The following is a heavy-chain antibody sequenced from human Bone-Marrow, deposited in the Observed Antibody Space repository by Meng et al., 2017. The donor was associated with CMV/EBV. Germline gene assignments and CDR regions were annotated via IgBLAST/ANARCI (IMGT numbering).Heavy chain of an antibody. D-gene: IGHD6-19*01. CDR1: GFTFSSYA. J-gene: IGHJ4*02. CDR2: ISYDGSNK. CDR3: ARAEDSSGWSQLDY. Sequence: GESLKISCAASGFTFSSYAMHWVRQAPGKGLEWVAVISYDGSNKYYADSVKGRFTISRDNSKNTLYLQMNSLRAEDTAAYYCARAEDSSGWSQLDYWGQGTLVTVSS. V-gene: IGHV3-30*04.